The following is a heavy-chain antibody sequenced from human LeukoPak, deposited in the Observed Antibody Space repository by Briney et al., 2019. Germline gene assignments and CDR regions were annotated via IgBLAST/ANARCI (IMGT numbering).Heavy chain of an antibody. V-gene: IGHV4-4*07. CDR3: ARDGDSGSYIDY. J-gene: IGHJ4*02. D-gene: IGHD1-26*01. CDR1: GGSISSYY. Sequence: SETLSLTCTVSGGSISSYYWSWIRQPAGKGLEWIGRIYTSGSTNYNPSLKSRVTMSVDTSKNQFSLKLSSVTAADTAVYYCARDGDSGSYIDYWDQGALVTDSS. CDR2: IYTSGST.